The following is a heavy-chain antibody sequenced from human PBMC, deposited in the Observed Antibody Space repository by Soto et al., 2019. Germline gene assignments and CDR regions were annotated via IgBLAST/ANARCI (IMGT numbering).Heavy chain of an antibody. V-gene: IGHV1-8*01. CDR1: GYTFTSYD. Sequence: ASVKVSCKASGYTFTSYDINWVRQATGQGLEWMGWMNPNSGNTGYAQKFQGRVTMTRNTSISTAYMELSSLRSEDTAVYYCARVPSFWNSYYYYYYMDVWGKGTTVTVSS. CDR3: ARVPSFWNSYYYYYYMDV. J-gene: IGHJ6*03. CDR2: MNPNSGNT. D-gene: IGHD1-7*01.